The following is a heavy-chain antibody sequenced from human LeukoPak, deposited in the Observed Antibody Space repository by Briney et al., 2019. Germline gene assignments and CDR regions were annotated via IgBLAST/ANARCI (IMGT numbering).Heavy chain of an antibody. D-gene: IGHD5-18*01. CDR2: IYTSGST. Sequence: PSETLSLTCTVSGGSISSGSYYWRWIRQPAGKGLEWIGRIYTSGSTNYNPSLKSRVTISVDTSKNQFSLKLNSVTAADTAVYYCARNVGYSYGNDAFDIWGQGTMVTVSS. J-gene: IGHJ3*02. CDR3: ARNVGYSYGNDAFDI. CDR1: GGSISSGSYY. V-gene: IGHV4-61*02.